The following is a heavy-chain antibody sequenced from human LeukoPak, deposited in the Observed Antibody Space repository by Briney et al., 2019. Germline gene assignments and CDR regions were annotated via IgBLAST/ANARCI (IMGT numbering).Heavy chain of an antibody. J-gene: IGHJ4*02. CDR2: INPIGGST. CDR3: ARNGPGSGSYSYFDY. Sequence: ASVKVSCKASGYSFTNYYIHWVRQAPGQGLEWMGIINPIGGSTTYAQKFQGRVTMTRDTSTSAVYMELSSLISEDTALYFCARNGPGSGSYSYFDYWGQGTLVTVSS. V-gene: IGHV1-46*01. D-gene: IGHD3-10*01. CDR1: GYSFTNYY.